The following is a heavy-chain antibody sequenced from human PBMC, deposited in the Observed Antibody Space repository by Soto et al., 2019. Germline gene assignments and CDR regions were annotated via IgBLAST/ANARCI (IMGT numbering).Heavy chain of an antibody. J-gene: IGHJ3*02. CDR1: GGSISSYY. CDR3: ARGRRAYDAFDI. Sequence: PSETLSLTCTVSGGSISSYYWSWIRQPPGKGLEWIGYIYYSGSTNYNPSLKSRVTISVDTSKNQFSLKLSFVTAADTAVYYCARGRRAYDAFDIWGQGTMVTVSS. V-gene: IGHV4-59*01. CDR2: IYYSGST.